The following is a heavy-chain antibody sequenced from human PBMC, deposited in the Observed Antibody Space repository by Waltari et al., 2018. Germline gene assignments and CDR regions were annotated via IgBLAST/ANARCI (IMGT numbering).Heavy chain of an antibody. CDR1: GFTFSSYS. J-gene: IGHJ6*03. Sequence: EVQLVESGGGLVQPGGSLRLSCAASGFTFSSYSMNWVRQAPGKGLEWVSYISSSSSTIYYADSVKGRFTISRDNAKNSLYLQMNSLRAEDTAVYYCARRATAPHHYYYYYMDVWGKGTKVTVSS. V-gene: IGHV3-48*04. D-gene: IGHD5-18*01. CDR2: ISSSSSTI. CDR3: ARRATAPHHYYYYYMDV.